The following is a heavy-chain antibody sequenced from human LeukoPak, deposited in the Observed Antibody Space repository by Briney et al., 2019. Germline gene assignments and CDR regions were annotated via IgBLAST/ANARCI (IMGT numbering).Heavy chain of an antibody. CDR3: ARERISRTDYYYGMDV. J-gene: IGHJ6*02. D-gene: IGHD2/OR15-2a*01. V-gene: IGHV1-46*01. CDR1: GFTFTNYY. Sequence: ASVKVSCKASGFTFTNYYIHWMRQAPGQGLEWMGIFNPGDGYTNYAQKFQGRVTMTRDTSTSTVYMELSSLRSEDTGVYYCARERISRTDYYYGMDVWGPGTTVTVSS. CDR2: FNPGDGYT.